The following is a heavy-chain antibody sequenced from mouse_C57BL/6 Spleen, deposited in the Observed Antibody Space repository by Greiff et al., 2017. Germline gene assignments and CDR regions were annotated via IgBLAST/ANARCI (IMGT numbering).Heavy chain of an antibody. CDR2: INPNNGGT. J-gene: IGHJ2*01. Sequence: VQLQQSGPELVKPGASVKISCKASGYTFTDYYMNWVKQSHGKSLEWIGDINPNNGGTSYNQKFKGKATLTVDKSSSTAYMELRSLTSEDSAVYYCARRGGRQIPSWGYWGQGTTLTVSS. CDR1: GYTFTDYY. D-gene: IGHD5-1-1*01. V-gene: IGHV1-26*01. CDR3: ARRGGRQIPSWGY.